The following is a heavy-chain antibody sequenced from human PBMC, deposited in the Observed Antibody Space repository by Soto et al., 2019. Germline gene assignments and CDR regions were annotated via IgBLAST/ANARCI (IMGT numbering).Heavy chain of an antibody. CDR3: ARPVTVGMATLYFDY. Sequence: EVQLVQSGAEVKKPGESLKISCKGSGCSFTSYWIGWVRQMPGKGLEWMGIIYPGDSDTRYSPSFQGQVTISADRSIISSYLLCSCLKGSDTAIYYCARPVTVGMATLYFDYWGQGTLVTVSS. CDR1: GCSFTSYW. CDR2: IYPGDSDT. D-gene: IGHD5-12*01. V-gene: IGHV5-51*01. J-gene: IGHJ4*02.